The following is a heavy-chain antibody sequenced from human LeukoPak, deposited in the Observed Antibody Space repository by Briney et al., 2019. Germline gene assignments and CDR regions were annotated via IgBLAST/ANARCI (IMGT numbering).Heavy chain of an antibody. V-gene: IGHV3-21*01. Sequence: PGGSLRLSCAASGFTFSSYSMNWVRQAPGKGLEWVSSISSSSSYIYYADSVKGRFTISRDNAKNSLYLQMNSLRAEDTAVYYCASDASLCGGDCYLYWYFDLWGRGTLVTVSS. CDR3: ASDASLCGGDCYLYWYFDL. D-gene: IGHD2-21*02. CDR1: GFTFSSYS. CDR2: ISSSSSYI. J-gene: IGHJ2*01.